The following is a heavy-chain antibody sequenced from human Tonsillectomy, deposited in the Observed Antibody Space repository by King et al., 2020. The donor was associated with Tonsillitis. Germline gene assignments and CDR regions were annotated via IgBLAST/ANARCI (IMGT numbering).Heavy chain of an antibody. D-gene: IGHD2-2*01. CDR2: ISYDGSDK. Sequence: VQLVESGGGVVQPGRSLRLSCAASGFTFSSYAMHWVRQAPGKGLEWVAVISYDGSDKYYADFVKGRFTISRDNSKNTVYVQMNSLRTEDTAVYYCARGGIAIKPAAVSGYWGQGTLVTVSS. V-gene: IGHV3-30*01. J-gene: IGHJ4*02. CDR1: GFTFSSYA. CDR3: ARGGIAIKPAAVSGY.